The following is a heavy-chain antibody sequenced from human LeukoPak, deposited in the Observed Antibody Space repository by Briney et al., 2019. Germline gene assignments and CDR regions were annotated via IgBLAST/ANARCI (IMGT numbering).Heavy chain of an antibody. CDR3: AMGVGATFAFDI. CDR1: GYTFTSHD. Sequence: ASVKVSCKASGYTFTSHDINWVRQATGQGLEWMGWINPNSGGTNYAQKFQGRVTMTRDTSISTAYMELSRLRSDDTAVYYCAMGVGATFAFDIWGQGTMVTVSS. J-gene: IGHJ3*02. V-gene: IGHV1-2*02. D-gene: IGHD1-26*01. CDR2: INPNSGGT.